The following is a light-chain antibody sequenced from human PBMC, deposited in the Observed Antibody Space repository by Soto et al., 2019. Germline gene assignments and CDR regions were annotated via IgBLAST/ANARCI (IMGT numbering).Light chain of an antibody. CDR1: QSIHTN. CDR2: VAS. Sequence: EIVVTQSPATLSVSPGERATLSCRAGQSIHTNLAWYQQKPGQAPRLLFYVASTGATGLPARFSGRGSGTDFTLTITRLEPEDFAVYYCQQYGSTPRTFGQGTKVDIK. CDR3: QQYGSTPRT. J-gene: IGKJ1*01. V-gene: IGKV3-15*01.